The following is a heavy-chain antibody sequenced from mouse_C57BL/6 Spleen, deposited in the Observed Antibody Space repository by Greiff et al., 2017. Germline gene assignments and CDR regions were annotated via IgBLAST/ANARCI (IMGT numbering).Heavy chain of an antibody. CDR3: AKLGRGGAWFAY. Sequence: EVQLQQSGPELVKPGASVKISCKASGYTFTDYYMNWVKQSHGKSLEWIGDINPNNGGTSYNQKFKGKATLTVDKSSSTAYMELRSLTSEDSAVYYCAKLGRGGAWFAYWCQGTLVTVSA. CDR2: INPNNGGT. V-gene: IGHV1-26*01. CDR1: GYTFTDYY. J-gene: IGHJ3*01. D-gene: IGHD4-1*01.